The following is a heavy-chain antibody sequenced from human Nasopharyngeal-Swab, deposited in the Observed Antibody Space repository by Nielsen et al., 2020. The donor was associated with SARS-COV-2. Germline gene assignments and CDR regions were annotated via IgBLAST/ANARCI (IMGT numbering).Heavy chain of an antibody. CDR1: GFSLSTSGMC. V-gene: IGHV2-70*11. CDR2: IDWDDDK. CDR3: ARILSSSSWTYYFDY. Sequence: SGPTLVKPTQTITLTCTFSGFSLSTSGMCVSWIRQPPGKALEWLARIDWDDDKYYSTSLKTRLTISKDTSKNQVVLTMTNMDPVDTATYYCARILSSSSWTYYFDYWGQGTLVTVSS. J-gene: IGHJ4*02. D-gene: IGHD6-13*01.